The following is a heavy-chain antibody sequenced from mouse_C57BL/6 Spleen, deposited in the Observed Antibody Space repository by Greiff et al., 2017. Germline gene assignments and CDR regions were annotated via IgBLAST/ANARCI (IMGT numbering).Heavy chain of an antibody. D-gene: IGHD1-1*01. J-gene: IGHJ4*01. V-gene: IGHV14-2*01. CDR1: GFNIKDYY. CDR3: ASIYYGSPYAMDY. CDR2: IDPEDGET. Sequence: VQLQQSGAELVKPGASVKLSCTASGFNIKDYYMHWVKQRTEQGLEWIGRIDPEDGETKYAPKFQGTATFTADKSSNTAYLQLTSLTSDDTAVYYCASIYYGSPYAMDYWGQGTSVTVSS.